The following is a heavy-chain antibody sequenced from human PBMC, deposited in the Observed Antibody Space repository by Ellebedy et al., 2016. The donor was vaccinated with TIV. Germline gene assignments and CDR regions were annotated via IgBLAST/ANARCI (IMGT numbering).Heavy chain of an antibody. CDR3: ARESCNNITCYFDY. V-gene: IGHV3-30*02. D-gene: IGHD2/OR15-2a*01. Sequence: GESLKISCAASGFTFSSYGMHWVRQAPGKGLEWVAFIRYDGSNKYYADSVKGRFTISRDNSKNTLFLQMNSLRAEDTAVYYCARESCNNITCYFDYWGLGTLVTVSS. CDR1: GFTFSSYG. J-gene: IGHJ4*02. CDR2: IRYDGSNK.